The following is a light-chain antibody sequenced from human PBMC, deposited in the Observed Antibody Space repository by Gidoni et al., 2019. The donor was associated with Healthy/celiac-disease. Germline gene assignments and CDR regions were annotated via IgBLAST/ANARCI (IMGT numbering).Light chain of an antibody. CDR1: QSVSSSY. V-gene: IGKV3-20*01. CDR2: GAS. Sequence: EVVATQSHGTLSLSPGARATLSCRASQSVSSSYLAWYQQKPGQAPRLLIYGASSRATGIPDRFSGSGSGTDFTLTISRLEPEDFAVYYCQQYGISPRTFGQGTRVEIK. J-gene: IGKJ1*01. CDR3: QQYGISPRT.